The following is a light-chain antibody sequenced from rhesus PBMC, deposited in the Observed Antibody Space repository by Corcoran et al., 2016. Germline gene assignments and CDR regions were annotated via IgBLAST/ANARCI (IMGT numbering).Light chain of an antibody. Sequence: QAVVTQEPSLTVSPGGTVTLTCGSSTGAVTSGNYPNWFQQKPGQAPRGLIYNTNSKHSWAPARFSGSHAGDQAALTLSGARPEDEADYYCLRFYPGYYIFGGGTRLTVL. V-gene: IGLV7-76*01. CDR3: LRFYPGYYI. J-gene: IGLJ1*01. CDR1: TGAVTSGNY. CDR2: NTN.